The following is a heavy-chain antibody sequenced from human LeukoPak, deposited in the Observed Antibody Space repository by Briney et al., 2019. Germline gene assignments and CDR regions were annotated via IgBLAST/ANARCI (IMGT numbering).Heavy chain of an antibody. J-gene: IGHJ3*02. V-gene: IGHV3-23*01. CDR2: ISGSGGST. Sequence: PGGSLRLSCAASGFTFSSYAMSWVRQAPGKGLEWVSAISGSGGSTYYADSVKGRFTISRDNSKNTLYLQMNSLRAEDTAVYYCAKDLDGLDCSSTSCYADIWGQGTMVTVSS. D-gene: IGHD2-2*01. CDR1: GFTFSSYA. CDR3: AKDLDGLDCSSTSCYADI.